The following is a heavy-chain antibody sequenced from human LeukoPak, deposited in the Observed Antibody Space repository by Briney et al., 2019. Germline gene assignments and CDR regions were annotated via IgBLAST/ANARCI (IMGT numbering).Heavy chain of an antibody. D-gene: IGHD3-9*01. CDR1: GFTFSSYG. CDR3: AKGGRYFDWLLSGYFDY. J-gene: IGHJ4*02. Sequence: GGSLRLSCAASGFTFSSYGMSWVRQVPGKGLEWVSAISGSGGSTYYADSVKGRFTISRDNSKNTLYLQMNSLRAEDTAVYYCAKGGRYFDWLLSGYFDYWGQGTLVTVSS. V-gene: IGHV3-23*01. CDR2: ISGSGGST.